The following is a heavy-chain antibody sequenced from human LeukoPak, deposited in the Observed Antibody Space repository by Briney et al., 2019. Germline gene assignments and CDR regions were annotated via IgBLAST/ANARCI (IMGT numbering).Heavy chain of an antibody. CDR3: ARNPSGHSIFDY. J-gene: IGHJ4*02. V-gene: IGHV4-59*01. CDR1: GDSMVNYY. D-gene: IGHD3-10*01. CDR2: IYSSGST. Sequence: SLSLACTVPGDSMVNYYGTAFRHPPTKRVSWIGYIYSSGSTNYSPYLKSRVTISVDTSKNQFSLKLSSVTAADTAVYYCARNPSGHSIFDYWGQGTLVTVSS.